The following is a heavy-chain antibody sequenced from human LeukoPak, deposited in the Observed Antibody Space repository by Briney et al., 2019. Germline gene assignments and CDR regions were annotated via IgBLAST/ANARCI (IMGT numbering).Heavy chain of an antibody. CDR2: INPNGGGT. J-gene: IGHJ4*02. CDR3: ARDKGPRWEDY. CDR1: GYIFSDYY. V-gene: IGHV1-2*02. D-gene: IGHD1-26*01. Sequence: SAKFSCKASGYIFSDYYMQWVRQAPGQELEWMGWINPNGGGTNYAQKFQGRVTMTRDRSISTVHMDLSRLTYDDTAVYYCARDKGPRWEDYWGQGTLVTVSS.